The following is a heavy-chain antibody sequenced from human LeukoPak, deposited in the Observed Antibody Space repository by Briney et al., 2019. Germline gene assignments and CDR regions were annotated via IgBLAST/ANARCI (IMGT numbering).Heavy chain of an antibody. V-gene: IGHV1-18*04. CDR2: ISAYNGNT. CDR3: AKSMVRGVIISYYFDY. Sequence: ASVKVSCKASGYTFTSYYMHWVRQAPGQGLEWMGWISAYNGNTNYAQKLQGRVTMTTDTSTSTAYMELRSLRSDDTAVYYCAKSMVRGVIISYYFDYWGQGTLVTVSS. D-gene: IGHD3-10*01. J-gene: IGHJ4*02. CDR1: GYTFTSYY.